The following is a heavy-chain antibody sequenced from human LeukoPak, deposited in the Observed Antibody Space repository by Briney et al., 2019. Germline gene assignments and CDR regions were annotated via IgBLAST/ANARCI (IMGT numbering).Heavy chain of an antibody. D-gene: IGHD5-18*01. Sequence: PSETLSLTCTVSGGSISSYYWSWIRQPAGKGLEWIGRIYTSGSTNYNPSLKSRVTMSVDTSKNQFSLKLSSVTAADTAMYYCAREVSYGYRAPYYFDYWGQGTLVTVSS. CDR2: IYTSGST. CDR1: GGSISSYY. V-gene: IGHV4-4*07. J-gene: IGHJ4*02. CDR3: AREVSYGYRAPYYFDY.